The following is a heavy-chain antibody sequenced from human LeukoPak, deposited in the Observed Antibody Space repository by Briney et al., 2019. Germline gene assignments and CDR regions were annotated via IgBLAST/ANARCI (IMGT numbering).Heavy chain of an antibody. D-gene: IGHD3-10*01. V-gene: IGHV1-18*04. Sequence: ASVKVSCKASGYSFTGYYLHWVRQAPGQGLEWMGWISAYNGNTNYAQKLQGRVTMTTDTSTSTAYMELRSLRSDDTAVYYCARDSRFGDDYWGQGTLVTVSS. J-gene: IGHJ4*02. CDR1: GYSFTGYY. CDR3: ARDSRFGDDY. CDR2: ISAYNGNT.